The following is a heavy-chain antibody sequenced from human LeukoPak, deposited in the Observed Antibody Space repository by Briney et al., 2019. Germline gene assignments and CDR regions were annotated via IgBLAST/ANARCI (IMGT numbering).Heavy chain of an antibody. CDR1: GGSIRSYNYY. CDR2: IYYSGTT. Sequence: KPSETLSLTCTVSGGSIRSYNYYWGWIRQPPGKGLEWIGSIYYSGTTYYNPSLKSRVTMSVDTSKNQFSLKLSSVTAADTSVYYCARQPPPEYRSGWSPIDYWGQGTLVTVSS. J-gene: IGHJ4*02. V-gene: IGHV4-39*01. D-gene: IGHD6-19*01. CDR3: ARQPPPEYRSGWSPIDY.